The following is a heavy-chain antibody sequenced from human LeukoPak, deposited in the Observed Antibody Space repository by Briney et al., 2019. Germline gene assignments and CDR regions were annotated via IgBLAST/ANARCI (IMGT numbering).Heavy chain of an antibody. CDR3: VRDPNYHDTSGSIGCNY. D-gene: IGHD3-22*01. J-gene: IGHJ4*02. CDR1: GYTFTGYY. Sequence: ASVKVSCKASGYTFTGYYMHWVRQAPGQGLEWMGRINPNSGGTNYAQKFQGRVTMTRDTSINTAYMELTWLRSDDTAVYYCVRDPNYHDTSGSIGCNYWGQGTLVTVSS. CDR2: INPNSGGT. V-gene: IGHV1-2*06.